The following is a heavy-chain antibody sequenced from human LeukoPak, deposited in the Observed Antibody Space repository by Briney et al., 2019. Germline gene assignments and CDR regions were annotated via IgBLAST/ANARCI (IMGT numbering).Heavy chain of an antibody. CDR1: GFTFSSYW. J-gene: IGHJ6*03. CDR3: ARDSYYYGSGSYWYYYYYYMDV. Sequence: GGSLRLSCAASGFTFSSYWMHWVRQAPGKGLVWVSRINSDGSSTSYADSVKGRFTISRDNAKNTLYLQMNSLRAEDTAVYYCARDSYYYGSGSYWYYYYYYMDVWGKGTTVTISS. CDR2: INSDGSST. V-gene: IGHV3-74*01. D-gene: IGHD3-10*01.